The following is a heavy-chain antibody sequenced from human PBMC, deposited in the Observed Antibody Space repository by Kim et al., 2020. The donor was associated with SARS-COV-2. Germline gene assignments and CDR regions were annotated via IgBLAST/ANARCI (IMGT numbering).Heavy chain of an antibody. D-gene: IGHD6-13*01. CDR3: ARAPIAAAGFDY. Sequence: YYADSVKGRFTISRDNSKNALYLQMNSLRAEDTAVYYCARAPIAAAGFDYWGQGTLVTVSS. V-gene: IGHV3-33*01. J-gene: IGHJ4*02.